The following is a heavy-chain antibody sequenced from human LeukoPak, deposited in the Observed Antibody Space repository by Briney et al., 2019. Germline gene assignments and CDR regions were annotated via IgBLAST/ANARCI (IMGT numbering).Heavy chain of an antibody. J-gene: IGHJ2*01. CDR1: GGTFSSYA. V-gene: IGHV1-69*13. Sequence: SVKVSCKASGGTFSSYAISWVRQAPGQGLEWMGGIIPIFGTANYAQKFQGRVTITADESTSTAYMELSSLRSEDTAVYYCARDRNIVVVPAAMGDWYFDLWGRGTLVTVSS. D-gene: IGHD2-2*01. CDR2: IIPIFGTA. CDR3: ARDRNIVVVPAAMGDWYFDL.